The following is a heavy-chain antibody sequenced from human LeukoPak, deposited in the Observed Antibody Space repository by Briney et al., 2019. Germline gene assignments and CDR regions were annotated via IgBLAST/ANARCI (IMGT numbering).Heavy chain of an antibody. CDR2: IYYSGST. CDR1: GGSISSSSSYY. J-gene: IGHJ4*02. Sequence: SETLSLTCTVSGGSISSSSSYYWAWIRQPPGKGLEWIGCIYYSGSTYYNPSLKSRVTISVDTSKNQFSLKVNSMTAADTAVYYCARALRLGELSVGGNWGQGTLVTVSS. D-gene: IGHD3-16*02. V-gene: IGHV4-39*07. CDR3: ARALRLGELSVGGN.